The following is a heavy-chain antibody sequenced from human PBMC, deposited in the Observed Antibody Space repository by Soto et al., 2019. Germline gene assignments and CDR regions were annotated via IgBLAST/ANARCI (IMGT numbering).Heavy chain of an antibody. CDR3: ARGGIAAVPAALSSYHDYTNYRFDS. CDR2: IIPMFAAT. D-gene: IGHD2-15*01. V-gene: IGHV1-69*13. Sequence: GASVKVSCKASGGSFSDFAFSWVRQAPGQGLEWMGGIIPMFAATKYAQRLQDRVTITADESTNTVYLALSSLTSEDTAIYYCARGGIAAVPAALSSYHDYTNYRFDSWGQGTLVTVSS. CDR1: GGSFSDFA. J-gene: IGHJ4*02.